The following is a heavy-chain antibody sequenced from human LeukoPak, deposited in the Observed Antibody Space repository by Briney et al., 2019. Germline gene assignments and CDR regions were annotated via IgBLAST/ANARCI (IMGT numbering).Heavy chain of an antibody. D-gene: IGHD6-19*01. Sequence: PSETLSLTYTVSGGSISSYYWSWIRQPPGKGLEWIGYIYYSGSTNYNPSLKSRVTISVDTSKNQFSLKLSSVTAADTAVYYCARAVADAFDIWGQETSVTLSS. J-gene: IGHJ3*02. CDR3: ARAVADAFDI. V-gene: IGHV4-59*08. CDR2: IYYSGST. CDR1: GGSISSYY.